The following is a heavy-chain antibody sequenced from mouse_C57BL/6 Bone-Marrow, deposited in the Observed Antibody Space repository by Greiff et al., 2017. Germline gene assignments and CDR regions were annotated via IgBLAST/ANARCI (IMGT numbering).Heavy chain of an antibody. Sequence: DVKLVESGAELVRPGASVKLSCTASGFNIKDDYMHWVKQRPEQGLEWIGWIDPENGDTEYASKFQGKAPITVDTSSNTAYLQLSSLTSEDTAVYYCTRIAYWGQGTLVTVSA. CDR2: IDPENGDT. V-gene: IGHV14-4*01. J-gene: IGHJ3*01. CDR1: GFNIKDDY. CDR3: TRIAY.